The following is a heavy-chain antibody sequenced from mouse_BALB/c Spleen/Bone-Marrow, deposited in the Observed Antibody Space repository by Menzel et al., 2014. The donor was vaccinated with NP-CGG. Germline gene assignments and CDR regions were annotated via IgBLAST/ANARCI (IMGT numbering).Heavy chain of an antibody. CDR3: ATGTRAMDY. Sequence: DVQLVESGGGLVQPGGSRKLSCAASGFTFSSFGMHWVRQAPEKGLEWVAYISSGSSTIYYADAVKGRFAISRDNPKNTLFLQMTRLRSEDTAMYYCATGTRAMDYWGQGTSVTVSS. CDR2: ISSGSSTI. J-gene: IGHJ4*01. D-gene: IGHD4-1*01. CDR1: GFTFSSFG. V-gene: IGHV5-17*02.